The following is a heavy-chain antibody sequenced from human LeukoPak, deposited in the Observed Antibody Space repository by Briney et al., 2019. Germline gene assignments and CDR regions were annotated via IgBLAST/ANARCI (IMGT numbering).Heavy chain of an antibody. Sequence: GGSLRLSCAASGFTFSSYGMSWVRQAPGKGLEWVSAISGSGGSTYYADSVKGRFTISRDNAKNSLYLQMNSLRAEDTALYYCAKDSGYSYGMGYFDYWGQGTLVTVSS. D-gene: IGHD5-18*01. CDR1: GFTFSSYG. CDR3: AKDSGYSYGMGYFDY. CDR2: ISGSGGST. J-gene: IGHJ4*02. V-gene: IGHV3-23*01.